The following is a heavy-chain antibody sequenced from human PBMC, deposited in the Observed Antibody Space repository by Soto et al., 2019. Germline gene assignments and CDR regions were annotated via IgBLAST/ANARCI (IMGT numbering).Heavy chain of an antibody. J-gene: IGHJ6*03. CDR3: AKDLAAAGNYYYYYYMDV. D-gene: IGHD6-13*01. V-gene: IGHV3-30*18. CDR1: GFTFSSYG. Sequence: GGSLRLSCAASGFTFSSYGMHWVRQAPGKGLEWVAVISYDGSNKYYADSVKGRFTISGDNSKNTLYLQMNSLRAEDTAVYYCAKDLAAAGNYYYYYYMDVWGKGTTVTVSS. CDR2: ISYDGSNK.